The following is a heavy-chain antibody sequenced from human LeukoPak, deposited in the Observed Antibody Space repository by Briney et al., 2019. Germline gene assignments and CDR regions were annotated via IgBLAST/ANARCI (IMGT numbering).Heavy chain of an antibody. D-gene: IGHD1-14*01. CDR2: IYKSGGT. J-gene: IGHJ5*02. CDR1: GDSISSYY. CDR3: ARGLPAPDKRVNWFDP. V-gene: IGHV4-59*01. Sequence: PSETLSLTCTVSGDSISSYYWSWIRQPPGKGLEWIGYIYKSGGTDYNPSLKSRVTISVYTSRNQFSLKLSSVTAADTAVYYCARGLPAPDKRVNWFDPWGQGTLVTVSS.